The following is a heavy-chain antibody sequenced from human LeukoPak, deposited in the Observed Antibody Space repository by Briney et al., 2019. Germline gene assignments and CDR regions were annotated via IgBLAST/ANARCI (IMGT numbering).Heavy chain of an antibody. CDR3: AKKGSRTIASGGFDC. J-gene: IGHJ4*02. CDR2: ISGSGSTT. Sequence: GGSLRLSCAASGFTFSSFDMSWVRQAPGKGLEWISTISGSGSTTYYGDSVKGRFTISRDNSKNTLDLQMDSLRAEDTAVYYCAKKGSRTIASGGFDCWGQGTLVIVSS. CDR1: GFTFSSFD. V-gene: IGHV3-23*01. D-gene: IGHD4/OR15-4a*01.